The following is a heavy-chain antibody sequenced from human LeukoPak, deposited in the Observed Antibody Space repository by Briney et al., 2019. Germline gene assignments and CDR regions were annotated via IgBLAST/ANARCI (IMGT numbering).Heavy chain of an antibody. V-gene: IGHV3-23*01. CDR3: ARDEYYAFDI. Sequence: GGSLRLSCAASGLTFSSYAMNWVRQAPGKGLEWVSAISGSGGNTYYADSVKGRFTISRDNSKNTLYLQMNSLRAEDTAVYYCARDEYYAFDIWGQGTMVTVSS. CDR2: ISGSGGNT. J-gene: IGHJ3*02. CDR1: GLTFSSYA. D-gene: IGHD6-6*01.